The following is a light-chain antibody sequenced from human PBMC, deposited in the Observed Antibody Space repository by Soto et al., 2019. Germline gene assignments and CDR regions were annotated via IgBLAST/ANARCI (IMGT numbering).Light chain of an antibody. Sequence: DVVMTQSPLSLSVTLGQPASISCRSSQGLVYSDGNTFLNWFHQRPGQSPRRFIYQVSNRDSGVPDRFSGSGSGTDYTLTISGVEAEDVGIYYCVQGTHWPWTFGQGTKVEIK. CDR2: QVS. J-gene: IGKJ1*01. CDR3: VQGTHWPWT. V-gene: IGKV2-30*01. CDR1: QGLVYSDGNTF.